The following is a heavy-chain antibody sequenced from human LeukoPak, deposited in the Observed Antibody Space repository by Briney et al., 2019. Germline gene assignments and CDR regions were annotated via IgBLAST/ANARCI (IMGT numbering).Heavy chain of an antibody. CDR2: IIPIFGTA. CDR1: GGTFSSYA. V-gene: IGHV1-69*05. J-gene: IGHJ4*02. Sequence: SVKVSCKASGGTFSSYAISWVRQAPGQGLEWMGGIIPIFGTANYAQKFQGRVTITTDESTSTAYMELSSLRSEDTAVYYCATPGIVVVVAAPLDCWGQGTLVTVSS. CDR3: ATPGIVVVVAAPLDC. D-gene: IGHD2-15*01.